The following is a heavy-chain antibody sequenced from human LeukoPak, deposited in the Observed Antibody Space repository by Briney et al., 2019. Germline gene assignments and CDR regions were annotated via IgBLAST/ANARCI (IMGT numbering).Heavy chain of an antibody. CDR2: IYYSGST. CDR1: GGSISSYY. V-gene: IGHV4-59*01. Sequence: SETLPLTCTVSGGSISSYYWSWIRQPPGKGLEWIGYIYYSGSTNYNPSLKSRVTISVDTSKNQFSLKLSSVTAADTAVYYCARAAGAYYDLWSGYPPYNWFDPWGQGTLVTVSS. CDR3: ARAAGAYYDLWSGYPPYNWFDP. D-gene: IGHD3-3*01. J-gene: IGHJ5*02.